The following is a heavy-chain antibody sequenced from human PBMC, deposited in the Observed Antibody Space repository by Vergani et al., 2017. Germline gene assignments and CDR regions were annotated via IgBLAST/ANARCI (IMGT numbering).Heavy chain of an antibody. CDR1: GGSINTGAYY. Sequence: QVQLQESGPRLVRPSQTLSLTCTVSGGSINTGAYYWSWIRQPAGKGLEWIGRVYTSGMTNYNPSLKSRVTILVDRSKSQLSLKLTSVTAGDTAVYFCARELSYYDGSGGDDYNPYYYEGMDVWGPGTTVTVSS. D-gene: IGHD3-10*01. V-gene: IGHV4-61*02. J-gene: IGHJ6*02. CDR2: VYTSGMT. CDR3: ARELSYYDGSGGDDYNPYYYEGMDV.